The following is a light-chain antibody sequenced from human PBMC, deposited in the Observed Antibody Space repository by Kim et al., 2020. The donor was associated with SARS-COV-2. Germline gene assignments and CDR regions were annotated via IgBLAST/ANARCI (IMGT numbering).Light chain of an antibody. J-gene: IGLJ3*02. CDR2: NTN. V-gene: IGLV8-61*01. CDR3: VLGMGNGIWM. CDR1: SGSVSTTNN. Sequence: QTVVPQAPSFSFSPVSPFTLTCGLSSGSVSTTNNPSWYQQTPGQAPRTLIYNTNIRSSGVPDRFSGSILGNKAALSITGAQADDESDYYSVLGMGNGIWMFGGGTKLTFL.